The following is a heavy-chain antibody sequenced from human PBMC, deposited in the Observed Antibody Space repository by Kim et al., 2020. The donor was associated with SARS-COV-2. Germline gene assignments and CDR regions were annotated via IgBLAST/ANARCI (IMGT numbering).Heavy chain of an antibody. J-gene: IGHJ4*02. D-gene: IGHD6-19*01. CDR3: ARTVADSSGWYVHFDS. CDR2: IDWDNDK. Sequence: SGPTLVQPTQTLTLTCTFSGFSLSTPTMCVTWIRQSPGKALEWLARIDWDNDKYYSTSLKTRLTISKDTSKNQVVLTMTNMDPVDTATYYCARTVADSSGWYVHFDSWGQGTLVTVSS. V-gene: IGHV2-70*11. CDR1: GFSLSTPTMC.